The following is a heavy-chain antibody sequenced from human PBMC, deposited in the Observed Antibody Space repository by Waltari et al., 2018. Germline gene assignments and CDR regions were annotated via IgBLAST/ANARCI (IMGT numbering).Heavy chain of an antibody. V-gene: IGHV3-23*01. J-gene: IGHJ4*02. Sequence: EVQLLESGGGLVQPGGSLRLSCAAFGFTFSSYAMSWVRQAPGKGLEWVSAISGSGGSTYYADSVKGRFTIARDNSKNTLYLQMNSLRAEDTAVYYCANVGSGWYLDYWGQGTLVTVSS. CDR3: ANVGSGWYLDY. CDR1: GFTFSSYA. CDR2: ISGSGGST. D-gene: IGHD6-19*01.